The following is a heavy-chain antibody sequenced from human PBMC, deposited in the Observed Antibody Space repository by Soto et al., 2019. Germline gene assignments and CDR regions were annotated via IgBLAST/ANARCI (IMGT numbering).Heavy chain of an antibody. V-gene: IGHV4-39*01. CDR1: GGSISSSSYY. D-gene: IGHD6-6*01. CDR3: ARRLAARHNDAFDI. CDR2: IYYSGST. J-gene: IGHJ3*02. Sequence: QLQLQESGPGLVKPSETLSLTCTVSGGSISSSSYYWGWIRQPPGKGLEWIGSIYYSGSTYYNPSLTSRVTISVDTSKNQFSLKLSSVTAADTAVYYCARRLAARHNDAFDIWGQGTMVTVSS.